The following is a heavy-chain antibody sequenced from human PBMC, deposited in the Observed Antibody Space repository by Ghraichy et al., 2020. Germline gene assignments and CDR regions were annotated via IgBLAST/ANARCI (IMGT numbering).Heavy chain of an antibody. Sequence: SQTLSLTCAISGDSVSSNSAACNWIRQSPSRCLEWLGKTYYRSKWYNDYAVSVKSRITINPDTSKNQFSLQMNSVTAVDTAVYYCARDQSGDVGWFDPWGQGTLVTVSS. D-gene: IGHD3-10*01. CDR2: TYYRSKWYN. CDR1: GDSVSSNSAA. J-gene: IGHJ5*02. CDR3: ARDQSGDVGWFDP. V-gene: IGHV6-1*01.